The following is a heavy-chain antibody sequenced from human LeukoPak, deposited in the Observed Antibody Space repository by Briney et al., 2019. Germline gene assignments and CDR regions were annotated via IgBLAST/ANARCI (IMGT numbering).Heavy chain of an antibody. D-gene: IGHD3-10*01. J-gene: IGHJ4*02. V-gene: IGHV1-2*02. CDR2: INPNSGGT. CDR3: AREGGSGSRPFDY. Sequence: GASVKVSCKASGYTFTGYYMHWVRQAPGQGLEWMGWINPNSGGTNYAQKLQGRVTMTRDTSISTAYMELSRLRSDDTAVYYCAREGGSGSRPFDYWGQGTLVTVSS. CDR1: GYTFTGYY.